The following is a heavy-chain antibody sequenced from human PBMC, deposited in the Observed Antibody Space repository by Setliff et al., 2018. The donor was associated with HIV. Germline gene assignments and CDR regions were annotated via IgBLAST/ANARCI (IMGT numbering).Heavy chain of an antibody. V-gene: IGHV4-38-2*02. CDR1: GYSINSSHF. CDR3: ARDHGSGSYYPYY. Sequence: TLSLTCTVSGYSINSSHFWGWIRQPPGKGLEWVGSIYHSGNTHYNPSLKSRVTISVDTSKNQFSLKLSSVTAADTAVYYCARDHGSGSYYPYYWGQGTLVTVSS. J-gene: IGHJ4*02. CDR2: IYHSGNT. D-gene: IGHD3-10*01.